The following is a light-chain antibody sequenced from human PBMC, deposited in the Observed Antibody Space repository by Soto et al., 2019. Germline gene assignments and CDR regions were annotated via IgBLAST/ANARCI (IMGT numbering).Light chain of an antibody. CDR2: DAS. CDR3: QHRSSGPGT. Sequence: EIVLTQSPATLSLSPGERATLSCRASQSVSSYLAWYQHQVGQAPRLLIYDASNRATGIPARFSGSGSGTDFTLTISSLEPDDFAVYYCQHRSSGPGTFGQGTKVEIK. CDR1: QSVSSY. J-gene: IGKJ1*01. V-gene: IGKV3-11*01.